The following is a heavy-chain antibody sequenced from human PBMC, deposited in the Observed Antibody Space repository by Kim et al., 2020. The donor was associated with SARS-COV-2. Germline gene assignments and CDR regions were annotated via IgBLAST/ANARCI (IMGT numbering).Heavy chain of an antibody. CDR1: GFTFSRYL. CDR2: IRHDGSEK. D-gene: IGHD2-15*01. Sequence: GGSLRLSCAASGFTFSRYLMSWVRQAPGKGLEWVANIRHDGSEKYYVDSVKGRFTISRDNAKNSLFLQMNSLRAEDTAVYYCARDLMAAGGRAWGMDVWG. V-gene: IGHV3-7*03. J-gene: IGHJ6*01. CDR3: ARDLMAAGGRAWGMDV.